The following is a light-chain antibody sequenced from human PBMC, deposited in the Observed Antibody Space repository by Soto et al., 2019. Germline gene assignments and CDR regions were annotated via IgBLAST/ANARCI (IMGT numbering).Light chain of an antibody. CDR1: RSNIGTDYD. CDR2: GNS. CDR3: QSYDSSLSGSV. Sequence: QSVLTQPPSVSGAPGQRVTITCTGRRSNIGTDYDVHWYQQLPGTAPKLLIYGNSNRPSGVPDRFSGSKSGPSASLAITGLQAEDESDYYCQSYDSSLSGSVFRTGTKLTVL. V-gene: IGLV1-40*01. J-gene: IGLJ1*01.